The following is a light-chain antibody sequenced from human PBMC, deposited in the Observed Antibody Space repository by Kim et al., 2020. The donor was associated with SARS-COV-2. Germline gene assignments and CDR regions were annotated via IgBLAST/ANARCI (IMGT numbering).Light chain of an antibody. CDR1: QSVSSY. CDR3: QHRSNWPT. Sequence: EIVLTQSPATLSLSPGERATLSCRASQSVSSYLAWYQQKPGQAPRLLIYDASNRATGIPARFSGSGSGTDFTLTISSLEPEDFAVYFCQHRSNWPTFGQGTKVDIK. J-gene: IGKJ1*01. V-gene: IGKV3-11*01. CDR2: DAS.